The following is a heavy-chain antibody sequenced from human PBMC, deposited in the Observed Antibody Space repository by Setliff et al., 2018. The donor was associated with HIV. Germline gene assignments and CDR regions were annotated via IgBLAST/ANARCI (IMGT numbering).Heavy chain of an antibody. D-gene: IGHD2-21*02. Sequence: SETLSLTCAVYGGSFSGSYWSWIRQPPGKGLEWIGELNYDGVTNHNPSLRSRVTISVDTSRKQWSLRLNSVSAADTAVYYCATTYCRGADCPQMYDYWGQGTLVTVSS. CDR2: LNYDGVT. CDR1: GGSFSGSY. CDR3: ATTYCRGADCPQMYDY. J-gene: IGHJ4*02. V-gene: IGHV4-34*01.